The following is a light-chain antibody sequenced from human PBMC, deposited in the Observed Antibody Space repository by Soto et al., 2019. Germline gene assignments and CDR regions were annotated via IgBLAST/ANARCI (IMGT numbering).Light chain of an antibody. CDR2: KAS. J-gene: IGKJ1*01. CDR1: QTITTS. CDR3: QQYDSYSVRT. Sequence: DIQMTQSPSTLSASVGDGVTITCRASQTITTSLAWYQQKPGKAPKLLIYKASTLESGVPSRFSGSGSGTEFTLTISSLQPNDVESCDRQQYDSYSVRTFGQGPKVEI. V-gene: IGKV1-5*03.